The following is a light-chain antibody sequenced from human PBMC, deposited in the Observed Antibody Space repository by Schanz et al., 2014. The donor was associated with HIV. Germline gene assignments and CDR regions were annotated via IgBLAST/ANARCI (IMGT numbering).Light chain of an antibody. CDR1: NSDVGGYNY. V-gene: IGLV2-8*01. CDR2: EVT. Sequence: QSALTQPPSASGSPGQSVTISCTGTNSDVGGYNYVSWYRQHPGRAPKLIIYEVTKRPSGVPDRFSGSKSGNTASLTVSGLQAEDEAHYYCSSSTSDNTFFGAGTKLTVL. J-gene: IGLJ2*01. CDR3: SSSTSDNTF.